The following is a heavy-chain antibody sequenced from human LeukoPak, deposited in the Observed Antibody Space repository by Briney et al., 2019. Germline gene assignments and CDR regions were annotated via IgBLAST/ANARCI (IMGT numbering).Heavy chain of an antibody. Sequence: GASVKVSCKASGYTFTGYYMHWVRRAPGQGLEWMGWINPNSGGTNYALKFQGRVTMTRDTSISTAYMELSSLRSDDTAVYYCARVLYGDSYDAFDIWGQGTTVTVSS. D-gene: IGHD4-17*01. CDR1: GYTFTGYY. CDR3: ARVLYGDSYDAFDI. CDR2: INPNSGGT. J-gene: IGHJ3*02. V-gene: IGHV1-2*02.